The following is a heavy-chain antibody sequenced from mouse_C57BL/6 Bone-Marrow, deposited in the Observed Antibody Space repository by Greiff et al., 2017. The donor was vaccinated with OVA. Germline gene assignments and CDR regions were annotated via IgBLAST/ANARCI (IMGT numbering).Heavy chain of an antibody. CDR1: GYSITSGYY. V-gene: IGHV3-6*01. J-gene: IGHJ4*01. Sequence: EVQVVESGPGLVKPSQSLSLTCSVTGYSITSGYYWNWIRQFPGNKLEWMGYISYDGSNNYNPSLKNRISITRDTSKNQFFLKLNSVTTEDTATYYCARGVRYYAMDYWGQGTSVTVSS. CDR2: ISYDGSN. CDR3: ARGVRYYAMDY.